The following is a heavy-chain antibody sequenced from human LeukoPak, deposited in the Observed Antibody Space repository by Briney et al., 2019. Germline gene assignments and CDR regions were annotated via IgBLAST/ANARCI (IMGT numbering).Heavy chain of an antibody. Sequence: PGGSLRLSCAASGFTFSSYWMSWVRQAPGKGLEWVANIKQDGSEKYYVDSVKGRFTISRDNAKNSLYLQMNSLRAEDTAVYYCAREGKPVKGYYYYYGMDVWGQGTTVTVSS. J-gene: IGHJ6*02. CDR2: IKQDGSEK. CDR3: AREGKPVKGYYYYYGMDV. CDR1: GFTFSSYW. V-gene: IGHV3-7*01.